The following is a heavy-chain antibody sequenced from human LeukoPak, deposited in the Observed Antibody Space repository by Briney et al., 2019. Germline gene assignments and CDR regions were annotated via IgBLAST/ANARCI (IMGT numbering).Heavy chain of an antibody. CDR3: TRAEQAYGLDH. J-gene: IGHJ4*02. Sequence: AGESLTLSCAASGFTFSNYWMHWVRQAPREGMVLVSLINGDGSRTIYADPVKGRFTISRDNAKKTLYLQRMRLRSDADTVYYCTRAEQAYGLDHWGQGNLVTVSS. V-gene: IGHV3-74*01. CDR2: INGDGSRT. CDR1: GFTFSNYW. D-gene: IGHD1-14*01.